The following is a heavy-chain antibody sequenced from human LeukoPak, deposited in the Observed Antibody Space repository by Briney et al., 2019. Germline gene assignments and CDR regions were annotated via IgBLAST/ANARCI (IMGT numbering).Heavy chain of an antibody. CDR2: IYPGDSET. CDR3: ARVGCSSTSCPTYYYYGMDV. D-gene: IGHD2-2*01. Sequence: GESLKISCKGSGYSFTSYWVGWVRQMPGKGLEWMGIIYPGDSETRYSPSLQGQVTISADNSISTAYLQGSSLKASDTAMYYCARVGCSSTSCPTYYYYGMDVWGQGTTVTVSS. CDR1: GYSFTSYW. V-gene: IGHV5-51*01. J-gene: IGHJ6*02.